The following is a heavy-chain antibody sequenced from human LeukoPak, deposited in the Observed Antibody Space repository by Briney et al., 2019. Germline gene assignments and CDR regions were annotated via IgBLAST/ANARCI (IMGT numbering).Heavy chain of an antibody. CDR1: GGSFSGYY. J-gene: IGHJ4*02. V-gene: IGHV4-34*01. CDR2: INHSGST. CDR3: ARVSGSGSYP. Sequence: PSETLSLTCAVYGGSFSGYYWSWIRQPPGKGLEWIGEINHSGSTNYIPSLKSRVTISVDTSKNQFSLKLSSVTAADTAVYYCARVSGSGSYPWSQGTLVTVSS. D-gene: IGHD3-10*01.